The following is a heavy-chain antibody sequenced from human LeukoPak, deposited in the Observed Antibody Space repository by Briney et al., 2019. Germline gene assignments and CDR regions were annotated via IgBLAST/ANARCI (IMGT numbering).Heavy chain of an antibody. V-gene: IGHV3-30-3*01. CDR3: ARDSGSYHIFDY. CDR1: GFTFSSYA. Sequence: GGSLRLSCAASGFTFSSYAMHWVRQAPGKGLEWVAVISYDGSNKYYADSVKGRFTISRDNSKNTLYLQMNSLRAADTAVYYCARDSGSYHIFDYWGQGTLVTVSS. J-gene: IGHJ4*02. D-gene: IGHD1-26*01. CDR2: ISYDGSNK.